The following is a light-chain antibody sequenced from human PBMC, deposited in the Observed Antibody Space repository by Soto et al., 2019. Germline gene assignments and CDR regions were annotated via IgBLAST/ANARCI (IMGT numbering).Light chain of an antibody. V-gene: IGKV3-20*01. CDR2: GAS. CDR1: QGVSSSY. CDR3: QHYRTS. J-gene: IGKJ4*01. Sequence: EIVLTQSPGTLSLSPGERATLSCRASQGVSSSYLAWYQQKPGQPPRLLIYGASCRATGIPDRFSGSGSGTDFSLTITRLEPEDFAVYYCQHYRTSFGGGTKVEIK.